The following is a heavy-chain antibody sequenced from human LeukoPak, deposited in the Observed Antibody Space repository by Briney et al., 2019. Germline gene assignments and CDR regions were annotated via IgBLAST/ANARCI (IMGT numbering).Heavy chain of an antibody. V-gene: IGHV3-15*01. CDR2: IKSETDGGTT. CDR1: GISVINAW. D-gene: IGHD3-3*01. J-gene: IGHJ6*03. Sequence: PGGSLRLSCAASGISVINAWMSCVRQAPGKGVECGCRIKSETDGGTTHYAAPGKGRFTISRADSNNTLYLQTNSMKTEDTDVSYCNTVVSILEWLLTSIPTSYMDVWGTGTPVTVSS. CDR3: NTVVSILEWLLTSIPTSYMDV.